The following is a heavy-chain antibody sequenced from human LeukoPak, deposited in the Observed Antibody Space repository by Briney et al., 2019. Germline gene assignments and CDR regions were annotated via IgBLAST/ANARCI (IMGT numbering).Heavy chain of an antibody. Sequence: PSETLSLTCAVYGGSFSGYYWSWIRQPPGKGLEWIGEINHSGSTNYNPSLKSRVTISVDTSKNQFSLKLSSVTAADTAVYYCAGTQYYFDYWGQGTLVTVSS. CDR2: INHSGST. CDR3: AGTQYYFDY. CDR1: GGSFSGYY. J-gene: IGHJ4*02. V-gene: IGHV4-34*01. D-gene: IGHD1-1*01.